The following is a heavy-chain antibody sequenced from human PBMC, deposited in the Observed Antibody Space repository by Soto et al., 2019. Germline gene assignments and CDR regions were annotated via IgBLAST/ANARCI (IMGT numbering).Heavy chain of an antibody. CDR2: IKEDGNEK. Sequence: GGSLRLSCAASRFSFANYWMSWVRQAPGKGLEWVGHIKEDGNEKSYADSVKGRFTISRDNAKKSVYLQMNSMRAEDTAVYYCARGIDDQASYGMDVWGQGTTVTVSS. CDR1: RFSFANYW. CDR3: ARGIDDQASYGMDV. V-gene: IGHV3-7*01. J-gene: IGHJ6*02.